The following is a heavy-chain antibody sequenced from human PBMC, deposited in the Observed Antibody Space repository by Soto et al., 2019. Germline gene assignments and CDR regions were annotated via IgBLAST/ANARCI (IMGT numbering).Heavy chain of an antibody. CDR2: ISYDGSNK. V-gene: IGHV3-30-3*01. CDR1: GFTFSSYA. Sequence: QVQLVESGGGVVQPGRSLRLSCAASGFTFSSYAMHWVRQAPGKGLEWVAVISYDGSNKYYADSVKGRFTISRDNSKXTLYLQMNSLRAEDTAVYYCAGPRLSSDGTTPIDYWGQGTLVTVSS. J-gene: IGHJ4*02. D-gene: IGHD1-1*01. CDR3: AGPRLSSDGTTPIDY.